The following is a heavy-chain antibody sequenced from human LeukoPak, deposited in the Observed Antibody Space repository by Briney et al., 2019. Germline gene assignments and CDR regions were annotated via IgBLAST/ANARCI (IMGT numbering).Heavy chain of an antibody. D-gene: IGHD2-2*01. V-gene: IGHV3-23*01. CDR1: GFTFSSYA. Sequence: GGSLRLSCAASGFTFSSYAMSWVRQAPGKGLEWVSAISGSGGSTYYADSVKGRFTISRDNSKNTLYLQMNSLRAEDTAVYYCAKVFASIVVVPAAATRDAFDIWGQGTMVTVSS. CDR3: AKVFASIVVVPAAATRDAFDI. CDR2: ISGSGGST. J-gene: IGHJ3*02.